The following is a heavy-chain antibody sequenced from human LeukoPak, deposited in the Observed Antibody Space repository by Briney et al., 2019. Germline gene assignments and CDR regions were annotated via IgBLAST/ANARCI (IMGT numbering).Heavy chain of an antibody. CDR1: GYSFTSYW. V-gene: IGHV5-51*01. CDR2: IYPGDSDP. Sequence: GESLKISCKGSGYSFTSYWIGWVRKMPGKGLEWMGIIYPGDSDPRHSPSFQGQVTLSADKTISTAYLQWSSLKASGNVRELRARHDYYDRGSEYWGQGTLVTVSS. J-gene: IGHJ4*02. CDR3: ARHDYYDRGSEY. D-gene: IGHD3-22*01.